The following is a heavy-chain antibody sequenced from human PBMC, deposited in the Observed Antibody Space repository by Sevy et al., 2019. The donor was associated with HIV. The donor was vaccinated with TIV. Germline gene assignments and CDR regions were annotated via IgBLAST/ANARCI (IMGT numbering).Heavy chain of an antibody. D-gene: IGHD2-8*01. Sequence: GGSLRLSRAASGFTFSKYSMSWVRQPPGKGLEWVSTLSFGCGEINYADSVKGRFTISRDNSKSSVYLQMNNLGPEDTAVYYCAREGCTKPHDYWGQGTLVTVSS. CDR2: LSFGCGEI. CDR1: GFTFSKYS. J-gene: IGHJ4*02. V-gene: IGHV3-23*01. CDR3: AREGCTKPHDY.